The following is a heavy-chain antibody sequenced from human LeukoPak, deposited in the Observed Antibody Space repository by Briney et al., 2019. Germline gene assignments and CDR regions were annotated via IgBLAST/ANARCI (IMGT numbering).Heavy chain of an antibody. D-gene: IGHD3-22*01. Sequence: GGSLRLSCAASGFTFSSYSMNWVRQAPGKGLEWVSYISSSSSTIYYADSVKGRFTISRDNAKNSLYLQMNSLRAEDTAVYYCARSYYYDSSGYYVYWGQGTLVTVSS. J-gene: IGHJ4*02. CDR1: GFTFSSYS. V-gene: IGHV3-48*04. CDR3: ARSYYYDSSGYYVY. CDR2: ISSSSSTI.